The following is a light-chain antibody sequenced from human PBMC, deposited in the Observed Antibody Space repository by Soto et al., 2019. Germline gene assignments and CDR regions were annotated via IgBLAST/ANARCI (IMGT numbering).Light chain of an antibody. Sequence: DIQMTQSPSSLSAYVGDRVTITCRASQGISNHLAWYQQKPRKLPKLLIYAASILQAGVTPRCSGSGAGTDVTLTISSLQPEDVAIYYCQKFTSAPFTFGGGTKVDIK. CDR2: AAS. J-gene: IGKJ4*01. CDR3: QKFTSAPFT. CDR1: QGISNH. V-gene: IGKV1-27*01.